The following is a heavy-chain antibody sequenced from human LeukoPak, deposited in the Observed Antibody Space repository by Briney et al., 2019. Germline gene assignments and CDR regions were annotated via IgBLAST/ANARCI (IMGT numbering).Heavy chain of an antibody. D-gene: IGHD3-22*01. Sequence: ASVKVSCKASGYTFTSYGTSWVRQAPGQGLEWMGWISAYNGNTNYAQKLQGRVTMTTDTSTSTAYMELRSLRSDDTAVYYCAREQYYYDSSGYYSDAFDIWGQGTMVTVSS. V-gene: IGHV1-18*01. CDR2: ISAYNGNT. J-gene: IGHJ3*02. CDR1: GYTFTSYG. CDR3: AREQYYYDSSGYYSDAFDI.